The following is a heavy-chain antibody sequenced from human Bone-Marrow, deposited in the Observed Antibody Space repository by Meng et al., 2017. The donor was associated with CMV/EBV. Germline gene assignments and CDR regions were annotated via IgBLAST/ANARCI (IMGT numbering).Heavy chain of an antibody. J-gene: IGHJ6*02. Sequence: ASVKVSCKASGYTFTSYDINWVRQATGQGLEWMGIINPSGGSTSYAQKFQGRVTMTRYESTSTVYMELSSLRSADTVVYYCARDRVCSSTSCPHCMDVWGQGTTVTVSS. CDR2: INPSGGST. CDR3: ARDRVCSSTSCPHCMDV. D-gene: IGHD2-2*01. CDR1: GYTFTSYD. V-gene: IGHV1-46*01.